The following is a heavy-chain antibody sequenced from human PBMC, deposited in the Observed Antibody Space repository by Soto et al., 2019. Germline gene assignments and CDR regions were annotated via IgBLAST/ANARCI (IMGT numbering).Heavy chain of an antibody. CDR3: ATALRFLEWLSH. CDR1: GYTFTGYY. CDR2: INPNSGGT. J-gene: IGHJ4*02. Sequence: ASVKVSCKASGYTFTGYYMHWVRQAPGQGLEWMGWINPNSGGTNYAQKFQGRVTMTRDTSISTAYMELSRLRSDDTAVYYCATALRFLEWLSHWSQGTLVTVSS. D-gene: IGHD3-3*01. V-gene: IGHV1-2*02.